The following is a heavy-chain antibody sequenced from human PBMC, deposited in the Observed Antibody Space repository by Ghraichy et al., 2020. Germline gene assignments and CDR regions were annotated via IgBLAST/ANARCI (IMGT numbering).Heavy chain of an antibody. V-gene: IGHV3-30*02. D-gene: IGHD4-17*01. CDR1: GFTFSSYG. J-gene: IGHJ4*02. CDR3: AKDLGLTVTTPDDY. CDR2: IRYDGSNK. Sequence: GGSLRLSCAASGFTFSSYGMHWVRQAPGKGLEWVAFIRYDGSNKYYADSVKGRFTISRDNSKNTLYLQMNSLRAEDTAVYYCAKDLGLTVTTPDDYWGQGTLVTVSS.